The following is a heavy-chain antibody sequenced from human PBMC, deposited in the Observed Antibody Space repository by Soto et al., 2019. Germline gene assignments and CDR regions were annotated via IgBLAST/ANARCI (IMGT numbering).Heavy chain of an antibody. CDR2: MNPNSGNT. Sequence: GASVKVSCKASGYTFTSYDINWVRQATGQGLEWMGWMNPNSGNTGYAQKFQGRVTMTRNTSISTAYMELSSLRSEDTAVYYCARLPLSSSWYRSPYYYYGMDVWGQGTTVTVSS. CDR1: GYTFTSYD. D-gene: IGHD6-13*01. CDR3: ARLPLSSSWYRSPYYYYGMDV. J-gene: IGHJ6*02. V-gene: IGHV1-8*01.